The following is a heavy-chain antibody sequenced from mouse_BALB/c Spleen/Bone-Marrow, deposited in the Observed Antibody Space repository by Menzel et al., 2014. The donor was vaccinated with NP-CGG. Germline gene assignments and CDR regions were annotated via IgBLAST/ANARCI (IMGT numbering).Heavy chain of an antibody. Sequence: QVRLQQSGAELVRPGTSVKVSCKASGYAFTNYLIEWVKQRPGQGLEWIGVINPGSGGTNYNEKFKGKATLTADKSSGTAYMQLSSLTSDDSAVYFCARRDDAMDYWGQGTSVTVSS. D-gene: IGHD3-3*01. V-gene: IGHV1-54*03. CDR1: GYAFTNYL. CDR2: INPGSGGT. CDR3: ARRDDAMDY. J-gene: IGHJ4*01.